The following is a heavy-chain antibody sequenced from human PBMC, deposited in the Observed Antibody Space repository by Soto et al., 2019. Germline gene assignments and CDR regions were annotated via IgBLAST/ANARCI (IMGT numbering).Heavy chain of an antibody. Sequence: QVQLVESGGGVVQPGRSLRLSCAASGFTFNTYGMHWVRQAPGKGLEWVAVIYYDGRNKYYADSVKGRFTISRDNSKNPLKLQMNSLRVEDTAVYYCARDLGELWPSVGGYWGQGTLVTVSS. J-gene: IGHJ4*02. CDR2: IYYDGRNK. D-gene: IGHD1-26*01. CDR3: ARDLGELWPSVGGY. CDR1: GFTFNTYG. V-gene: IGHV3-33*01.